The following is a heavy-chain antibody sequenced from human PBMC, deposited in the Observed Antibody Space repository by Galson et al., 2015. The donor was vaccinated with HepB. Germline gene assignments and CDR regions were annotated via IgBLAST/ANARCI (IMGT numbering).Heavy chain of an antibody. V-gene: IGHV3-30-3*01. Sequence: SLRLSCAASGFTFRSYAMHWVRQAPGKGLDWVAVISYDGSNKYHADSLEGRFTISRDNSKNTLYLQMNSLRAEDTAVYYCARDWGTVTTQMIYYYYGMDVWGQGTAVTVSS. CDR1: GFTFRSYA. J-gene: IGHJ6*02. CDR3: ARDWGTVTTQMIYYYYGMDV. D-gene: IGHD4-17*01. CDR2: ISYDGSNK.